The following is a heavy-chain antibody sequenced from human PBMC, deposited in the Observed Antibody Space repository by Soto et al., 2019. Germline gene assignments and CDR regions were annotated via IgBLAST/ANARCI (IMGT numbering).Heavy chain of an antibody. CDR2: IYYSGST. J-gene: IGHJ4*02. Sequence: PSETLSLTCTVSGGSLSSYYLSWIRQPPGKGLEWIGYIYYSGSTNYNPSLKSRVTISVDTSKNQFSLKLSSVTAADTAVYYCAGEWGPYGVDYWGQGTLVTVSS. CDR1: GGSLSSYY. V-gene: IGHV4-59*01. CDR3: AGEWGPYGVDY. D-gene: IGHD3-10*01.